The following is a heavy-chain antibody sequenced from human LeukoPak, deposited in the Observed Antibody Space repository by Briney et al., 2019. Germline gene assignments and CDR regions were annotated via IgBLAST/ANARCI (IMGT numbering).Heavy chain of an antibody. D-gene: IGHD3-10*01. CDR3: AREAVLDYYGSGSYYDS. CDR1: GFTFSSYS. Sequence: PGGSLRLSCAASGFTFSSYSMNWVRQAPGKGLEWVSSISSSSSYIYYADSVKGRFTISRDNAKNSLYLQMNSLRAEDTAVYYCAREAVLDYYGSGSYYDSWGQGTLVTVSS. J-gene: IGHJ5*01. CDR2: ISSSSSYI. V-gene: IGHV3-21*01.